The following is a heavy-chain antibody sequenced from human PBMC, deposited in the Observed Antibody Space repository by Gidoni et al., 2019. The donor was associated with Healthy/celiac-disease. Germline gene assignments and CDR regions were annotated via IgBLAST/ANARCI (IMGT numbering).Heavy chain of an antibody. CDR2: INPNSGGT. CDR1: GYTFSPYY. D-gene: IGHD1-26*01. V-gene: IGHV1-2*04. Sequence: QVQLVQSVAEVKKPGASVKVSCKASGYTFSPYYMHWVRQAPGQGLEWMGWINPNSGGTNYAQKFQGWVTMTRDTSISTAYMELSRLRSDDTAVYYCARDGSGRYPTYWYFDLWGRGTLVTVSS. CDR3: ARDGSGRYPTYWYFDL. J-gene: IGHJ2*01.